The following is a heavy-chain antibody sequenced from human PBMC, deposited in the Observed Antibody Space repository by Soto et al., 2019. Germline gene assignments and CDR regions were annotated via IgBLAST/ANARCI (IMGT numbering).Heavy chain of an antibody. Sequence: PGGALRLPCAASGFTFSSSAISWVRQCPGKGLEWVSAVSANGQGIYYADSVRGRFTISRDNSKNTVYLHMDSLSAEDTAVYYCAKDQPWPRDYFHYWGQGTLVTVSS. CDR3: AKDQPWPRDYFHY. V-gene: IGHV3-23*01. CDR2: VSANGQGI. CDR1: GFTFSSSA. J-gene: IGHJ4*02.